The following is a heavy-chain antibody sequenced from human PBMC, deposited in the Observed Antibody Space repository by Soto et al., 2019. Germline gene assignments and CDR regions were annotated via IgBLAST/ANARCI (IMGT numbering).Heavy chain of an antibody. J-gene: IGHJ4*02. CDR3: ATRSPAFDY. Sequence: ASVKVSCKTSGHTFTSYGISWVQQAPGQGLEWMGWITTDKGKTTYAQKFQGRVTMTTDTSTSTAYMELRSLRSDDTAVYYCATRSPAFDYWGQGTLVTVSS. V-gene: IGHV1-18*01. CDR2: ITTDKGKT. CDR1: GHTFTSYG.